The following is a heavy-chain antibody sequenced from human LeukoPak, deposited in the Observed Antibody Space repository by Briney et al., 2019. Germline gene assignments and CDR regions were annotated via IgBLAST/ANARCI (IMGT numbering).Heavy chain of an antibody. J-gene: IGHJ3*02. CDR3: AREYSHDAFDI. CDR1: GGTFSSYA. Sequence: ASVKVSCKASGGTFSSYAISWVRQATGQGLEWMGWMNPNSGNTGYAQKFQGRVTITRNTSISTAYMELSSLRSEDTAVYYCAREYSHDAFDIWGQGTMVTVSS. V-gene: IGHV1-8*03. CDR2: MNPNSGNT. D-gene: IGHD5-18*01.